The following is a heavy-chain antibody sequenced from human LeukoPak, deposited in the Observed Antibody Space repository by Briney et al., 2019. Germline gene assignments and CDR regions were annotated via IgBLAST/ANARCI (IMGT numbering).Heavy chain of an antibody. Sequence: PGGSLRLSCAASGFTFNDYGMHWVRQAPGKGLEWAAVISSDGSTKYYADSVRGRFTISRDNSKNTLYLQMNSLRAEDTAVYYCAKDSVSTTVTYYGMDVWGQGTTVTVSS. CDR1: GFTFNDYG. D-gene: IGHD4-17*01. CDR2: ISSDGSTK. J-gene: IGHJ6*02. V-gene: IGHV3-30*18. CDR3: AKDSVSTTVTYYGMDV.